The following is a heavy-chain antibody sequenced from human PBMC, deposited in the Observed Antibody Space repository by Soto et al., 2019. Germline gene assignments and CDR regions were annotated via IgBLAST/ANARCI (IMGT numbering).Heavy chain of an antibody. J-gene: IGHJ5*02. Sequence: QVQLQESGPGLVKPSETLSLTCTFFGPSFSSGTYYWGGFRQAPGKGLGWVGHIYYTGSTNYNPSLNNRVTISVDTSKNHFSLQLTSVTAADTAVYYCARGAGFSYASTWFDIWGQGTLVTVSS. V-gene: IGHV4-61*03. CDR2: IYYTGST. CDR3: ARGAGFSYASTWFDI. CDR1: GPSFSSGTYY. D-gene: IGHD5-18*01.